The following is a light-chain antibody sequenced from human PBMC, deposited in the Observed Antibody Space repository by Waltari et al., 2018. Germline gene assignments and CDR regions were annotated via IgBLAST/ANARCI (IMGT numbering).Light chain of an antibody. V-gene: IGLV2-14*03. CDR3: SSHTSSSTWV. J-gene: IGLJ3*02. CDR2: NVS. CDR1: SSDIGRYKY. Sequence: QSALTQTASVSGSPGQSITISCTGTSSDIGRYKYVSWYQQHTGKAPQLLISNVSNRPSVFSTRFSSSNSGNTASLTIAGLQAEDEADYYCSSHTSSSTWVFGGVTKLTVL.